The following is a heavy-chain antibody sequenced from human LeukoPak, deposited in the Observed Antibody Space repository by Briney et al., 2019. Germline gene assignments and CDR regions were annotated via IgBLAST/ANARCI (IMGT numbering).Heavy chain of an antibody. CDR1: GGSISSSNW. J-gene: IGHJ3*02. D-gene: IGHD5-24*01. CDR3: ARAGGRDGYNWNAFDI. CDR2: IYHSGST. Sequence: PSETLSLTCAVSGGSISSSNWWSWVRPPPGKGLEWIGEIYHSGSTNYNPSLKSRVTISVDKSKNQFSLKLSSVTAADTAVYYCARAGGRDGYNWNAFDIWGQGTMVAVSS. V-gene: IGHV4-4*02.